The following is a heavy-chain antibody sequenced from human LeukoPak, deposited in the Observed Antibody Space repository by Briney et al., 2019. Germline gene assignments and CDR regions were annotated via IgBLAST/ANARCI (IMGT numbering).Heavy chain of an antibody. D-gene: IGHD6-13*01. CDR1: GFTFSGYD. J-gene: IGHJ4*02. CDR3: AKDIAAAGGPCAY. CDR2: IRSDGSDK. V-gene: IGHV3-30*02. Sequence: GGSLRLSCAASGFTFSGYDMHWVRQAPGRGLEWVALIRSDGSDKYYADSVKGRFTISRDNSKNTLFLQMNSLRAEDTAVYYCAKDIAAAGGPCAYWGRGTLVTVSS.